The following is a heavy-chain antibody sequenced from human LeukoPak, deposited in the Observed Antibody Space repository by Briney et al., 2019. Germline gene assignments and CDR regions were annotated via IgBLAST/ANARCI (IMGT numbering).Heavy chain of an antibody. CDR2: VVSGDADT. Sequence: GESLQISCQGSGDSFTSYWIGGVRQVPGKGRGWMGMVVSGDADTRYSPCFQGEVTISADKSISTAYLHWSSLKASDTAIYYCARPRGPFGAADYWGQGTLVTVSS. CDR1: GDSFTSYW. CDR3: ARPRGPFGAADY. D-gene: IGHD3-10*01. J-gene: IGHJ4*02. V-gene: IGHV5-51*01.